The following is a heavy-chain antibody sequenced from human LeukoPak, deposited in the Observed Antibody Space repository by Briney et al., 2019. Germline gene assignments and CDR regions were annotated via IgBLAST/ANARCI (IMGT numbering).Heavy chain of an antibody. CDR3: AKVRYRGSYFEY. Sequence: GWPLRLFCAASGFTFDNYAMHWVRQAPGSGLEWVSLISGDGGNTYYAASVKGRFTISRDNSINSLYLQMNSLRTEDTALYYCAKVRYRGSYFEYWGQGTLVTVSS. CDR2: ISGDGGNT. CDR1: GFTFDNYA. V-gene: IGHV3-43*02. J-gene: IGHJ4*02. D-gene: IGHD1-26*01.